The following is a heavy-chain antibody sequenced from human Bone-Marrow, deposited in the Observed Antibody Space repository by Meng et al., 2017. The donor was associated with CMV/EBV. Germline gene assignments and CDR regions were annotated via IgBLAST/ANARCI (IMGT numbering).Heavy chain of an antibody. D-gene: IGHD1-26*01. CDR1: GFTFSSYA. Sequence: GESLKISCAASGFTFSSYAMHWVRQAPGKGLEWVAVISYDGSNKYYADSVKGRFTISRDNSKNTLYLQMSSLRAEDTAVYYCAKESQYSGSPVDYWGQGTLVTVSS. J-gene: IGHJ4*02. CDR3: AKESQYSGSPVDY. CDR2: ISYDGSNK. V-gene: IGHV3-30-3*01.